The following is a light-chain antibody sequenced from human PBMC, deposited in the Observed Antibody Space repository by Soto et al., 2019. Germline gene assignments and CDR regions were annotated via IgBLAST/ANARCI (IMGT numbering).Light chain of an antibody. CDR3: QQRSNWPPS. J-gene: IGKJ4*01. V-gene: IGKV3-11*01. CDR2: DAS. Sequence: EIVLTQYPATLSLSPGERATLSCRASLSVSSYLAWYQPKPGQAPRLLIYDASNRATGIPARFSGSGSGTDFTLTSSSREPEDFAVYYCQQRSNWPPSFGGGTKVEIK. CDR1: LSVSSY.